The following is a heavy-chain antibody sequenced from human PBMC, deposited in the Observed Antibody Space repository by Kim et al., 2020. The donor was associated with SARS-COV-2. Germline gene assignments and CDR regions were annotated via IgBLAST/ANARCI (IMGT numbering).Heavy chain of an antibody. D-gene: IGHD6-13*01. CDR1: GFTVSSNY. CDR2: IYSGGST. V-gene: IGHV3-53*01. Sequence: GGSLRLSCAASGFTVSSNYMSWVRQAPGKGLEWVSVIYSGGSTYYADSVKGRFTISRDNSKNTLYLQMNSLRAEDTAVYYCCSSSWSTGLSGWYMYVWGQGTTVTVSS. CDR3: CSSSWSTGLSGWYMYV. J-gene: IGHJ6*03.